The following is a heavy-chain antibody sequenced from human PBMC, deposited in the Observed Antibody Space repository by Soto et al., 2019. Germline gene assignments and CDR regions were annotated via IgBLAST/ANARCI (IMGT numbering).Heavy chain of an antibody. V-gene: IGHV3-21*01. CDR1: GFTFSSYG. CDR2: ISSSSSYI. CDR3: ARDQYYDFWSGYYRAYGMDV. Sequence: GGSLRLSCAASGFTFSSYGMHWVRQAPGKGLEWVSSISSSSSYIYYADSVKGRFTISRDNAKNALYLQMNSLRVEDTAVYYCARDQYYDFWSGYYRAYGMDVWGQGTTVTVSS. D-gene: IGHD3-3*01. J-gene: IGHJ6*02.